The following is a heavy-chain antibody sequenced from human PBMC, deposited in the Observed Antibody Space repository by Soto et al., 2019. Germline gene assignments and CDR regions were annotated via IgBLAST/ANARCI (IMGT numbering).Heavy chain of an antibody. CDR1: GGSISSSSYY. J-gene: IGHJ4*02. CDR3: ARHTVSSTSPLFDY. CDR2: IYYSGST. D-gene: IGHD4-4*01. Sequence: SETLSLTCTVSGGSISSSSYYWGWIRQPPGKGLEWIGSIYYSGSTYYNPSLKSRVTISVDTSKNQFSLKLSSVTAADTAVYYCARHTVSSTSPLFDYWGQGTLVTVSS. V-gene: IGHV4-39*01.